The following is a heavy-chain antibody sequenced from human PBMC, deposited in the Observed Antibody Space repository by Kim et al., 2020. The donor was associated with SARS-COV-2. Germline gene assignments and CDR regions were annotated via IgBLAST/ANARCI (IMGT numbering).Heavy chain of an antibody. D-gene: IGHD3-3*01. CDR1: GYSFTSYW. V-gene: IGHV5-51*01. Sequence: GESLKISCKGSGYSFTSYWIGWVRQMPGKGLEWMGIIYPGDSDTRYSPSFQGQVTISADKSISTAYLQWSSLKASDTAMYYCATGPYDFWSGAAFDIWGQGTMVTVSS. CDR2: IYPGDSDT. J-gene: IGHJ3*02. CDR3: ATGPYDFWSGAAFDI.